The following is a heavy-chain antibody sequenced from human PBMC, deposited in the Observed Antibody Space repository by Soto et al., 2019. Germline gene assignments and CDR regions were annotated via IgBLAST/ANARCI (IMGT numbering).Heavy chain of an antibody. J-gene: IGHJ3*02. CDR2: ILVDGRT. CDR1: GFICSSYD. D-gene: IGHD2-8*02. Sequence: PGGSLRLSCAASGFICSSYDVSWVRQAPGKGLEWVSTILVDGRTFYVDSVKGRFTISRDNSKNTVYLQMNSLTAGDTALYYCAKATATGGGAFDICGQGTMVTVSS. V-gene: IGHV3-23*01. CDR3: AKATATGGGAFDI.